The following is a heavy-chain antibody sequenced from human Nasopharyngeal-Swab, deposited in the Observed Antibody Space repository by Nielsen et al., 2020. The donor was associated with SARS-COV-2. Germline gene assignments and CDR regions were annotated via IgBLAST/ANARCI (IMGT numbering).Heavy chain of an antibody. CDR1: GYTITGYY. J-gene: IGHJ4*02. Sequence: ASVKVSCKASGYTITGYYMHWVRQAPGQGLEWMGWINPNSGGTNYAQKFQGRVTMTRDTSISTAYMELSRLRSDDTAVYYCARDSVFSIFGVVSSDYWGQGTLVTVSS. CDR2: INPNSGGT. V-gene: IGHV1-2*02. D-gene: IGHD3-3*01. CDR3: ARDSVFSIFGVVSSDY.